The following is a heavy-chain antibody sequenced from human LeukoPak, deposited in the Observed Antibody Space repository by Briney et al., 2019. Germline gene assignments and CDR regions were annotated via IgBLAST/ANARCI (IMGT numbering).Heavy chain of an antibody. V-gene: IGHV3-21*01. Sequence: GGSLRLSCAASGFTFSSYSMNWVRQAPGKGLEWVSSISSSSSYIYYADSLKGRFTISRDNAKNSLYLQMNSLRAEDTAVYYCARASRDRRDGIYYFDYWGQGTLVTVSS. CDR2: ISSSSSYI. J-gene: IGHJ4*02. CDR1: GFTFSSYS. D-gene: IGHD5-24*01. CDR3: ARASRDRRDGIYYFDY.